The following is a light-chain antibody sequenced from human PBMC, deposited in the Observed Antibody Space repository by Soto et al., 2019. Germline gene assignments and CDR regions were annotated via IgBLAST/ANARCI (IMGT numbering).Light chain of an antibody. CDR3: QSGVT. CDR2: QAS. V-gene: IGKV1-5*03. J-gene: IGKJ4*01. Sequence: DIQMTQSPSTLSASVGDRVTITCRASQSISSWLAWYQQKPGKAPKLLIYQASSLQSGVPSRFSGSGYGTEFTLSISSLQPDDFATYYCQSGVTFGGGTKVEIK. CDR1: QSISSW.